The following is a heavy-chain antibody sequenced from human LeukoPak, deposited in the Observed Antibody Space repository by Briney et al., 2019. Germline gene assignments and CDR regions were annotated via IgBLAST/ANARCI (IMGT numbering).Heavy chain of an antibody. D-gene: IGHD3-10*01. Sequence: GGSLRLSCAASGFTFSSYGMHWVRQAPGKGLEWVAFIRYDGSNKYYADSVKGRFTISRDNSKNTLYLQMNSLRAEDTAVYYCAKEGRSMVRGVILDYWGEGTLVTVSS. CDR2: IRYDGSNK. CDR1: GFTFSSYG. J-gene: IGHJ4*02. CDR3: AKEGRSMVRGVILDY. V-gene: IGHV3-30*02.